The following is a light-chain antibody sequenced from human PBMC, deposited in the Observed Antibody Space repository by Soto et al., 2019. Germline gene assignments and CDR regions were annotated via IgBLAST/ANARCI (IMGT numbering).Light chain of an antibody. J-gene: IGKJ4*01. CDR1: QGISTY. Sequence: DIQLTQSPSFLSASVGDRVTITCRASQGISTYLAWYQQKSGKAPKLLIYAASTLQSGVPSRFSGSGSGTEFTLTISSLQPEDFATYYCQQLNIYPLTFGGGTKVDI. V-gene: IGKV1-9*01. CDR3: QQLNIYPLT. CDR2: AAS.